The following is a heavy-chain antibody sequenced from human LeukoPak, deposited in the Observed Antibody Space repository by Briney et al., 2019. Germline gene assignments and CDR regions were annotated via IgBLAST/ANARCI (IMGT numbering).Heavy chain of an antibody. CDR2: ISSSSSYI. V-gene: IGHV3-21*01. Sequence: GGSLRLSCAASGLTFSSYSMNWVRPAPGKGLEWVSSISSSSSYIYYADSVKGRFTISRDNAKNSLYLQMNSLRAEDTAVYYCARGQASDFDYWGQGTLVTVSS. CDR1: GLTFSSYS. CDR3: ARGQASDFDY. J-gene: IGHJ4*02.